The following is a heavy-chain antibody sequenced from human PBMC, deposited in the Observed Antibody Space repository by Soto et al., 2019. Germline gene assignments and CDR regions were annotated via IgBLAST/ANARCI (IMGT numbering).Heavy chain of an antibody. CDR3: ARASPVVTDV. CDR2: IYYSGST. J-gene: IGHJ6*02. Sequence: QVQLQESGPGLVKPSQTLSLTCTVSGGSISSGDYYGSWIRQPPGKGLEWIGYIYYSGSTYYNPSLTSRVTLSVDTSKNQCSLKLSSVTAADTAVYYCARASPVVTDVWGQGTTVTVSS. V-gene: IGHV4-30-4*01. CDR1: GGSISSGDYY. D-gene: IGHD5-18*01.